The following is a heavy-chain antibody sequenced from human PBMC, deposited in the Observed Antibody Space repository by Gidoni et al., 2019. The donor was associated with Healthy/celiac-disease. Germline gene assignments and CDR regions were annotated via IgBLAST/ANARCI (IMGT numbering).Heavy chain of an antibody. Sequence: QVQLVESGGGVVQPGRSLSLSCAASGFTFSSYGMPWVRQAPGKGLEWVAVISYDGSNKYYADSVKGRFTISRDNSKNTLYLQMNSLRAEDTAVYYCAKGGVVPAAMRGDYYYGMDVWGQGTTVTVSS. CDR3: AKGGVVPAAMRGDYYYGMDV. J-gene: IGHJ6*02. D-gene: IGHD2-2*01. CDR1: GFTFSSYG. CDR2: ISYDGSNK. V-gene: IGHV3-30*18.